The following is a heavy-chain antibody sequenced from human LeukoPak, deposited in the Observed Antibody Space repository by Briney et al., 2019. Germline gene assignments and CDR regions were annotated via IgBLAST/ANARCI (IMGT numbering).Heavy chain of an antibody. CDR2: IKQDGSEK. CDR1: GFTFNGYW. Sequence: GGSLRLSCAASGFTFNGYWMSWVRQAPGKGLEWVANIKQDGSEKYYVDSVKGRFTISRDNAKNSLYLQMNSLRAEDTAVYYCARVTRYWGQGTLVTVSS. J-gene: IGHJ4*02. D-gene: IGHD1-14*01. CDR3: ARVTRY. V-gene: IGHV3-7*01.